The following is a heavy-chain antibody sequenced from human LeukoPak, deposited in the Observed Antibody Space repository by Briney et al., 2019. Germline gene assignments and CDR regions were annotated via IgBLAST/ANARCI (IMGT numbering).Heavy chain of an antibody. D-gene: IGHD3-3*01. CDR1: GYTFIGYY. CDR3: ATRITNIFGVVIIPDEYFQH. V-gene: IGHV1-2*02. Sequence: ASVKVSCKASGYTFIGYYMHWVRQAPGQGLEWMGWINPNSGGTNYAQKFQGRVTMTRDTSIRTTYMELSRLRSDDTAVYYCATRITNIFGVVIIPDEYFQHWGQGTLVTVSS. CDR2: INPNSGGT. J-gene: IGHJ1*01.